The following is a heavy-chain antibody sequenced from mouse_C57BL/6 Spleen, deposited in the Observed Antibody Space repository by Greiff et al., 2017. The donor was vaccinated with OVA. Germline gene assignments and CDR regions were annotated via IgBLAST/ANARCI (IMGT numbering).Heavy chain of an antibody. CDR2: INPNNGGT. D-gene: IGHD2-10*02. CDR1: GYTFTDYY. Sequence: EVQLQQSGPELVKPGASVKISCKASGYTFTDYYMNWVKQSHGKSLEWIGDINPNNGGTSYNQKFKGKATLTVDKSSSTAYMELRSLTSEDSAVYYCARWGYGNLAWFAYWGQGTLVTVSA. J-gene: IGHJ3*01. CDR3: ARWGYGNLAWFAY. V-gene: IGHV1-26*01.